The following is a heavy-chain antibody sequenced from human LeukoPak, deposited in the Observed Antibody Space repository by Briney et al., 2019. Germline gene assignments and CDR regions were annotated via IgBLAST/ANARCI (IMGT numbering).Heavy chain of an antibody. D-gene: IGHD2-21*01. CDR2: INSDGSTT. Sequence: GGSLRLSCAASGFTLSTHWMHWVRQAPGKALVWVSQINSDGSTTIYADSVEGRFTISRDNAKNTRYRKRNRLGAEDTAVYYCARSLLDWGHGTLVTVSS. CDR1: GFTLSTHW. CDR3: ARSLLD. V-gene: IGHV3-74*01. J-gene: IGHJ4*01.